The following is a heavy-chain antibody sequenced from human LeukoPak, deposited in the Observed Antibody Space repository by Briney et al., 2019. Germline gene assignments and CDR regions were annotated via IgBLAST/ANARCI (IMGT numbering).Heavy chain of an antibody. D-gene: IGHD6-19*01. CDR2: IKSKTDGGTT. J-gene: IGHJ3*02. CDR1: GFTFSNAW. Sequence: GGSLRPSCAASGFTFSNAWMSWVRQAPGKGLEWVGRIKSKTDGGTTDYAAPVKGRFTISRDDSKNTLYLQMNSLKTEDTAVYYCTTDALEQWLVEGLDIWGQGTMVTVSS. CDR3: TTDALEQWLVEGLDI. V-gene: IGHV3-15*01.